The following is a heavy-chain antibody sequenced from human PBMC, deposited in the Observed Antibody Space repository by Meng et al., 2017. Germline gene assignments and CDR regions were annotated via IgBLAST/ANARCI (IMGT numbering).Heavy chain of an antibody. CDR3: ARGSYSFDS. Sequence: LLQQSGPGLVNTSQTLSLICAISWDSVSSNSAAWNWIRQSPSRGLEWLGRAYYRSKWYHDYAESVKSRISIDPDTSKNQFSLQLRSVTPEDSAVYYCARGSYSFDSWGQRTLVTVSS. D-gene: IGHD1-26*01. J-gene: IGHJ4*02. V-gene: IGHV6-1*01. CDR2: AYYRSKWYH. CDR1: WDSVSSNSAA.